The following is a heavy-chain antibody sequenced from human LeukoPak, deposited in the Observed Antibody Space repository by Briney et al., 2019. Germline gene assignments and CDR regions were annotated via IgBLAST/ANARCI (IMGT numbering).Heavy chain of an antibody. J-gene: IGHJ5*02. V-gene: IGHV1-69*05. Sequence: ASVKVSCKASGGTFSSYAISWVRQAPGQGLEWMGGIIPIFGTANYAQKFQGRVTITTDESTSTAYMELSSLRSEDTAVYYCARSDCSSTSCISDFSWFDPWGQGTLVTVSS. CDR1: GGTFSSYA. CDR3: ARSDCSSTSCISDFSWFDP. CDR2: IIPIFGTA. D-gene: IGHD2-2*01.